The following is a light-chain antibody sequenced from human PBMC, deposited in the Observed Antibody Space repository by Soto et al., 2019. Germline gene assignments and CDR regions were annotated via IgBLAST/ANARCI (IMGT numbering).Light chain of an antibody. CDR1: SSDVGGYNY. CDR2: DVT. V-gene: IGLV2-14*03. J-gene: IGLJ1*01. Sequence: QSVLTQPASVSGSPGQSITVSCTGTSSDVGGYNYVSWYQQHPDKAPRLLIYDVTNRPSGVSNRFSGSKSGNTASLTISGLQAEDEADYYCSSYRRGSTYVFGSETKVTVL. CDR3: SSYRRGSTYV.